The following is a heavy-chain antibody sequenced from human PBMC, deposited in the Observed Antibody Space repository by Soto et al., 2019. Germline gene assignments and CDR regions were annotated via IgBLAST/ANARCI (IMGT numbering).Heavy chain of an antibody. CDR1: GYTFTGYY. CDR2: INPNSGGT. D-gene: IGHD3-16*01. CDR3: ARVAPRRRGYYYGMDV. V-gene: IGHV1-2*04. Sequence: ASVKVSCKASGYTFTGYYMHWVRQAPGQGLEWMGWINPNSGGTNYAQKFQGWVTMTRDTSISTAYMELSRLRSDDTAVYYCARVAPRRRGYYYGMDVWGQGTTVTVSS. J-gene: IGHJ6*02.